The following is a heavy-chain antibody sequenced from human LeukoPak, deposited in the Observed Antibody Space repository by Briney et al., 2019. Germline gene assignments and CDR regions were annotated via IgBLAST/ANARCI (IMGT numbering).Heavy chain of an antibody. CDR3: ARGLVDYGDSGGLYYYGMDV. CDR2: VITMFDTA. D-gene: IGHD4-17*01. CDR1: GASFSIYA. V-gene: IGHV1-69*06. J-gene: IGHJ6*04. Sequence: PAVNVCFKSSGASFSIYAFSLVRQAPGQGLEWMGVVITMFDTANYAQEFQGRVTITADKSTSTAYMELSRLRSEDTAVYYCARGLVDYGDSGGLYYYGMDVWGKGTTVSVSS.